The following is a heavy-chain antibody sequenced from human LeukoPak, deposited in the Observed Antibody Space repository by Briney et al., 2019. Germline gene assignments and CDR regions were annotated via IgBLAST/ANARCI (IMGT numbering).Heavy chain of an antibody. CDR2: IYTSGST. D-gene: IGHD4-23*01. Sequence: SETLSLTCTVSGGSINSYYWSWIRQPAGKGLEWIGRIYTSGSTNYNPSLKSRVTISVDTSKDQFSLKLSSVTAADTAVYYCARDHLYGGYGYYYYYMDVWGKGTTVTVSS. CDR1: GGSINSYY. CDR3: ARDHLYGGYGYYYYYMDV. J-gene: IGHJ6*03. V-gene: IGHV4-4*07.